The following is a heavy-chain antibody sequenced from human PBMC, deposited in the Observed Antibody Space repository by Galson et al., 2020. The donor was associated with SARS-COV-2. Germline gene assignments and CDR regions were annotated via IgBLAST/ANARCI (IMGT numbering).Heavy chain of an antibody. CDR2: IAGGSDII. D-gene: IGHD1-1*01. Sequence: GGSLRLSCTASGLTFTGAMSWVRQTPPEGREWVSTIAGGSDIIFYADSVKGRFTISRDKSRSTLFLQMNNLRPENTAVYYCARDQGSDWKPYVDYWGQGALVTVSS. CDR3: ARDQGSDWKPYVDY. J-gene: IGHJ4*02. CDR1: GLTFTGA. V-gene: IGHV3-23*01.